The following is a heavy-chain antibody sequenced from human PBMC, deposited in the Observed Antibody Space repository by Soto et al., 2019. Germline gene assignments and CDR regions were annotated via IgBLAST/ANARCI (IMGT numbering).Heavy chain of an antibody. Sequence: SQTLSLTCAIFGDSVSSYSASWNWFRQSPSRGLEWLGRTYYRSEWFYDYAVSVKSRITFKPDTPRNQFSLQLNSMTPEDTAVYYCARKTVASAFDSWGQGTLVTVSS. V-gene: IGHV6-1*01. D-gene: IGHD6-19*01. CDR1: GDSVSSYSAS. CDR3: ARKTVASAFDS. CDR2: TYYRSEWFY. J-gene: IGHJ4*02.